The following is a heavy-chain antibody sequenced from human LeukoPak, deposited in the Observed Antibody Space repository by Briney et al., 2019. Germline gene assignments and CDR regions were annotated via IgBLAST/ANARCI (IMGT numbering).Heavy chain of an antibody. J-gene: IGHJ4*02. D-gene: IGHD3-22*01. CDR3: ARDGRGLDDTSGPHDN. V-gene: IGHV3-21*06. Sequence: TGGSLRLSCAASGFTFRSFGMNWVRQAPGKGLEWVSTIARSATYIYYADSVKGRFTISRDDAKNSLLLQVNSLRAEDTAVYYCARDGRGLDDTSGPHDNWGQGTLVTVSS. CDR2: IARSATYI. CDR1: GFTFRSFG.